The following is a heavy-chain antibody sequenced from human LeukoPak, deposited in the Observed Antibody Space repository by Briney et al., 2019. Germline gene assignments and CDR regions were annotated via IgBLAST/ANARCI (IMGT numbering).Heavy chain of an antibody. D-gene: IGHD3-22*01. CDR2: ISYDGSNK. Sequence: SCKASGYTFTGYYMHWVRQAPGKGLEWVAVISYDGSNKYYADSVKGRFTVSRDNAKNSLYLQMNSLRAEDTAVYYCARDYYDSSGYFDYYFDYWGQGTLVTVSS. J-gene: IGHJ4*02. CDR3: ARDYYDSSGYFDYYFDY. V-gene: IGHV3-30-3*01. CDR1: GYTFTGYY.